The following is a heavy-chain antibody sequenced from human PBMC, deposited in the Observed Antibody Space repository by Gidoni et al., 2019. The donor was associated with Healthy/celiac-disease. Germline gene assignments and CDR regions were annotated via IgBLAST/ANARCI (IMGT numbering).Heavy chain of an antibody. Sequence: QVQLVKSGAEWKKPGASVTVSCKASGYTFTGYYMHWVRPAPGQGLEWMGWINPNSGGTNYAQKFQCRVTMTRDTSISTAYMELSRLRSDDTAVYYCASSPHRDYGIGPAQAFDIWGQGTMVTVSS. J-gene: IGHJ3*02. CDR1: GYTFTGYY. V-gene: IGHV1-2*02. CDR3: ASSPHRDYGIGPAQAFDI. CDR2: INPNSGGT. D-gene: IGHD4-17*01.